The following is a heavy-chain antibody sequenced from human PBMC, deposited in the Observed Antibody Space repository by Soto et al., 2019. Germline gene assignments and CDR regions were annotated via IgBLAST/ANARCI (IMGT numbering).Heavy chain of an antibody. D-gene: IGHD2-2*01. J-gene: IGHJ6*03. Sequence: EVQLLESGGGLVQPGGSLRLSCAASGFTFSSYAMSWVRQAPGKGLEWVSAISGSGGSTYYADSVKGRVTISRDNSKNTRYLQMNSLRAEDTAVYYCAKAPRRYCSSTSCSSRDLYYYYYMDVWGKGTTVTVSS. CDR1: GFTFSSYA. CDR3: AKAPRRYCSSTSCSSRDLYYYYYMDV. CDR2: ISGSGGST. V-gene: IGHV3-23*01.